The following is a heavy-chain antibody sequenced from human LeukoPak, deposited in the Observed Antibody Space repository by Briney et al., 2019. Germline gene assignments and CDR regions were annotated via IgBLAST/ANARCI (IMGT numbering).Heavy chain of an antibody. CDR3: ARHYYSRYWFDP. CDR2: IYYSGST. Sequence: SETLSLTCTVSGGSISSSSYYWGWIRQPPGKGLEWIGSIYYSGSTYYNPSLKSRVTISVDTSKNQFSLKLSSVTAADMAVYYCARHYYSRYWFDPWGKGTLVTVSS. V-gene: IGHV4-39*01. J-gene: IGHJ5*02. CDR1: GGSISSSSYY. D-gene: IGHD3-10*01.